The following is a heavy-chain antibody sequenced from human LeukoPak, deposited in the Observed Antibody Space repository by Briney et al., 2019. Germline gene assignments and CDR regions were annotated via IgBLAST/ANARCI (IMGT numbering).Heavy chain of an antibody. V-gene: IGHV3-7*01. CDR3: ARDPSGYYSEGAFDI. J-gene: IGHJ3*02. CDR2: IKQDGSDK. CDR1: GFTFSSYW. Sequence: PGGSLRLSCAASGFTFSSYWMSWVRQAPGKGLDWVANIKQDGSDKYYVASVKGRFTISRDNDKNSLYLQMNSLRAEDTAVYYCARDPSGYYSEGAFDIWGQGTMVTVSS. D-gene: IGHD3-3*01.